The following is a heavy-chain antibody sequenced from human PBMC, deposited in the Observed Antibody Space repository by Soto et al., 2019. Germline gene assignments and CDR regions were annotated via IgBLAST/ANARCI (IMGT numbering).Heavy chain of an antibody. CDR3: ANDTYYYSSSGYSVFDS. CDR2: ISHDGSKT. V-gene: IGHV3-30*18. Sequence: GGSLRLSCAASGVTFDSYGIHWVRQAPGKGLEWVAVISHDGSKTNYADSVKGRVTISRDNSKDTVYLQMNSLRAEDTAVYYCANDTYYYSSSGYSVFDSWGQGT. D-gene: IGHD3-22*01. CDR1: GVTFDSYG. J-gene: IGHJ4*02.